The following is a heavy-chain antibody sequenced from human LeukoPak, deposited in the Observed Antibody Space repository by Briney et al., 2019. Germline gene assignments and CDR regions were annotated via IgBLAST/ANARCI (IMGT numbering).Heavy chain of an antibody. J-gene: IGHJ4*02. CDR3: TRLPCGGNCYSLVDY. CDR2: IRSKAYGGTT. V-gene: IGHV3-49*04. D-gene: IGHD2-21*01. Sequence: GGSLRLSCAASGFTFSSYEMNWVRQAPGKGLEWVGFIRSKAYGGTTEYAASVKGRFTISRDDSKSIAYLQMNSLRTEDTAAFYCTRLPCGGNCYSLVDYWGQGTLVTVSS. CDR1: GFTFSSYE.